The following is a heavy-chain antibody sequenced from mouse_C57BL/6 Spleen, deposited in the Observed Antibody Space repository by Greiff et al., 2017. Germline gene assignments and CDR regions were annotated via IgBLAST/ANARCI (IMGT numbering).Heavy chain of an antibody. V-gene: IGHV1-80*01. CDR2: IYPGDGDT. CDR3: ARRWDEGHFDY. D-gene: IGHD4-1*01. J-gene: IGHJ2*01. CDR1: GYAFSSYW. Sequence: VQLQQSGAELVKPGASVKISCKASGYAFSSYWMNWVKQRPGKGLEWIGQIYPGDGDTNYNGKFKGKATLTADKSSSTAYMQLSSLTSEDSAVYFCARRWDEGHFDYWGQGTTLTVSS.